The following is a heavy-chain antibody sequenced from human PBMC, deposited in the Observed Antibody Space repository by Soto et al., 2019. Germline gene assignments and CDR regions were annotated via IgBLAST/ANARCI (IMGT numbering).Heavy chain of an antibody. V-gene: IGHV4-39*01. Sequence: QLQLQESGPGLVKPSETLSLTCTVSGGSISSSSYYWGWIRQPPGKGLVWIGSIYYSGSTYYNPSLKCRVTLSIDTSKNQFSLKLSSVTAADTAVYYCEKQPPTHYSSGSYFDYWGQGTLVPVSS. CDR2: IYYSGST. J-gene: IGHJ4*02. D-gene: IGHD3-10*01. CDR3: EKQPPTHYSSGSYFDY. CDR1: GGSISSSSYY.